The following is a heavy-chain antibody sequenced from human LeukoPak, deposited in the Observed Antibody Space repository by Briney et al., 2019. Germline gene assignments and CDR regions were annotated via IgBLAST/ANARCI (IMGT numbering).Heavy chain of an antibody. D-gene: IGHD3-16*02. CDR3: ARGFMITFGGVIVIFRD. V-gene: IGHV1-2*02. CDR2: INPNSGGT. J-gene: IGHJ4*02. Sequence: GASVKVSCKASGYTFTSYYMHWVRQAPGQGLEWMGWINPNSGGTNYAQKFQGRVTMTRDTSISTAYMELSRLRSDDTAVYYCARGFMITFGGVIVIFRDWGQGTLVTVSS. CDR1: GYTFTSYY.